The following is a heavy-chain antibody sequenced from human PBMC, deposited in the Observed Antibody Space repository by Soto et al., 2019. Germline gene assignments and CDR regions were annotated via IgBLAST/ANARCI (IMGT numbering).Heavy chain of an antibody. V-gene: IGHV3-23*01. D-gene: IGHD2-15*01. CDR3: AKDSGDCRGGSCYSVRCAD. CDR2: ISGSGGST. Sequence: EVQLLESGGGLVQPGGSLRLSCAASGFTFSSYAMSWVRQAPGKGLEWVSAISGSGGSTYYADSVKGRFTISRDNSKNTLYLQMNILRAEDTAVYYCAKDSGDCRGGSCYSVRCADWGQGTLVTGFS. J-gene: IGHJ4*02. CDR1: GFTFSSYA.